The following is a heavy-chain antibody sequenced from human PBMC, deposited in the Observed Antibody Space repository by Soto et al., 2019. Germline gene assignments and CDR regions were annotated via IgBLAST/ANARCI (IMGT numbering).Heavy chain of an antibody. V-gene: IGHV3-23*01. D-gene: IGHD6-6*01. CDR3: AKDTRPNIAARHRQFDY. CDR1: GFTFSSYA. Sequence: SLRLSCAASGFTFSSYAMSWVRQAPGKGLEWVSAISGSGGSTYYADSVKGRFTISRDNSKNTLYLQMNSLRAEDTAVYYCAKDTRPNIAARHRQFDYWGQGTLVTVSS. CDR2: ISGSGGST. J-gene: IGHJ4*02.